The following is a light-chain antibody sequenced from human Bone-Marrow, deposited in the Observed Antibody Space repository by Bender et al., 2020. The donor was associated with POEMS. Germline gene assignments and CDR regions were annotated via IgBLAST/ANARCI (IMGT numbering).Light chain of an antibody. J-gene: IGLJ2*01. Sequence: QSVLTQPPSVSGAPGQRVTISCTANNSNIGAFYDVHWYQQLPGTAPKLLIYGNTNRPSGVPDRFSGSKSGSSASLAISGLQADDEADYYCQSYDSGLIVVFGGGTKVTVL. CDR2: GNT. V-gene: IGLV1-40*01. CDR3: QSYDSGLIVV. CDR1: NSNIGAFYD.